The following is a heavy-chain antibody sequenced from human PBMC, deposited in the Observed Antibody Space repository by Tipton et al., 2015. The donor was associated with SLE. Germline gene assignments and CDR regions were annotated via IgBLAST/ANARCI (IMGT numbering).Heavy chain of an antibody. CDR3: AKHLDMWFGDLSGHYYYGMDV. CDR2: IFLKSDGT. D-gene: IGHD3-10*01. V-gene: IGHV3-9*01. J-gene: IGHJ6*02. Sequence: SLRLSCAVSGFDLEDYAMHWVRQVPGKGLEWVSGIFLKSDGTGYADSVKGRFTISRDNSGNTLYLQMNSLRAEDTAVYYCAKHLDMWFGDLSGHYYYGMDVWGQGTTVTVSS. CDR1: GFDLEDYA.